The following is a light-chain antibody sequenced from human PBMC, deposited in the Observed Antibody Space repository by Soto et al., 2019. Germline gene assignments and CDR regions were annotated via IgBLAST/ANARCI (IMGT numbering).Light chain of an antibody. J-gene: IGKJ5*01. CDR3: QQLKNYPIT. Sequence: IQLTQSPSSLSASVGDRVTFTCRASEDISSYLAWYQQKPGTAPKLLIYAASALHSGVPSRFSGSGSGTDFTLTISSLQPGDFAIYFCQQLKNYPITFGQGTRLEIK. V-gene: IGKV1-9*01. CDR2: AAS. CDR1: EDISSY.